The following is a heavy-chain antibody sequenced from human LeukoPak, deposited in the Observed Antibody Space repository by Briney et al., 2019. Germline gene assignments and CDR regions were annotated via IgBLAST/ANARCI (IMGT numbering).Heavy chain of an antibody. J-gene: IGHJ4*02. V-gene: IGHV3-21*01. CDR2: ISTRSSYI. D-gene: IGHD6-19*01. CDR3: ARLHPAIAVAATAY. CDR1: GFTFSSYS. Sequence: PGGSLRLSCAASGFTFSSYSMNWVRQAPGKGLEWVSSISTRSSYIFYADSVKGRFTISRDNSKNTLYLQMNSLRAEDTAVYYCARLHPAIAVAATAYWGQGTLVTVSS.